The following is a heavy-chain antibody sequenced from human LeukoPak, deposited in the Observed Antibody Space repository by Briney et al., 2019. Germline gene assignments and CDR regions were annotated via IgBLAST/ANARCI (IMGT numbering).Heavy chain of an antibody. Sequence: SETLSLTCTVPGYSISSGYYWGWIRQPPGKGLEWIGSIYHSGSTYYNPSLKSRVTISVDTSKNQFSLKLSSVTAADTAVYYCARVRSSSSGGVDYWGQGTLVTVSS. CDR3: ARVRSSSSGGVDY. CDR2: IYHSGST. V-gene: IGHV4-38-2*02. J-gene: IGHJ4*02. CDR1: GYSISSGYY. D-gene: IGHD6-6*01.